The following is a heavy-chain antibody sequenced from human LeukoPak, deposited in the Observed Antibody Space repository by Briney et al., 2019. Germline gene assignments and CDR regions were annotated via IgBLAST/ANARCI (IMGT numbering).Heavy chain of an antibody. CDR3: ARGPGNVLRPPGYFDY. Sequence: AASVKVSCKASGYTFTSYAMNWVRQAPGQGLEWMGWINTNTGNPTYAQGFTGRFVFSLDTSVSTAYLQISSLKAEDTAVYYCARGPGNVLRPPGYFDYWGQGTLVTVSS. CDR1: GYTFTSYA. J-gene: IGHJ4*02. CDR2: INTNTGNP. V-gene: IGHV7-4-1*02. D-gene: IGHD3-3*01.